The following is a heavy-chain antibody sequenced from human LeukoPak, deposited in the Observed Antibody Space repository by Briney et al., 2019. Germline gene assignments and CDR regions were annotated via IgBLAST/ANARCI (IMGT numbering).Heavy chain of an antibody. D-gene: IGHD6-13*01. J-gene: IGHJ3*02. CDR1: GGSIRSYY. V-gene: IGHV4-4*07. CDR3: ARDLYSSRTNDAFVI. Sequence: SETLSLTCTVSGGSIRSYYWSWIRQPAGKGLDWIGRVYSSGSTYYNPSLKSRVTISVDKSKNQFSLKLSAVPAADTAVYYCARDLYSSRTNDAFVIWGQGTMVTVSS. CDR2: VYSSGST.